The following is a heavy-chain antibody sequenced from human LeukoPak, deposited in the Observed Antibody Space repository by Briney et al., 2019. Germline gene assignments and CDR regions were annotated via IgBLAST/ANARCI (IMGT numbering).Heavy chain of an antibody. CDR2: SIPIFGSV. Sequence: SVKVSCKASGGTFSSYAINWVRQAPGQGLEWMGESIPIFGSVKFAQKFQGRVTITADESTSTVYMELNSLRVEDTAVYYCARSAHYSSAFDLWGQGTLVTVSS. CDR3: ARSAHYSSAFDL. D-gene: IGHD4-11*01. J-gene: IGHJ4*02. V-gene: IGHV1-69*13. CDR1: GGTFSSYA.